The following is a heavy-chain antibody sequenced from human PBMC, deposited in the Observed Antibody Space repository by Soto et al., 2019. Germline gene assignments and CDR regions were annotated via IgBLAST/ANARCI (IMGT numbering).Heavy chain of an antibody. CDR3: TRAQPFVGIIDY. CDR2: IRSKAYGGTT. D-gene: IGHD1-20*01. Sequence: PGGSLRLSCTASGFTFGHYAMSWFRQAPGKGLEWVGFIRSKAYGGTTEYAASVKGRFTISRDDSKSIAYLQMNSLKTEDTAVYYCTRAQPFVGIIDYWGQGTLVTVSS. J-gene: IGHJ4*02. CDR1: GFTFGHYA. V-gene: IGHV3-49*03.